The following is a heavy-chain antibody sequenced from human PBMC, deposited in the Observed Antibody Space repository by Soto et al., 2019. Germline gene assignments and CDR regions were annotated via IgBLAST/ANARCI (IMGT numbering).Heavy chain of an antibody. CDR3: VRDEPLYYYGSGSHVVHFDY. D-gene: IGHD3-10*01. CDR1: GYTFTSYG. CDR2: ISAYNGNT. Sequence: ASVKVSCKASGYTFTSYGISWVRQAPGQGLEWMGWISAYNGNTNYAQKLQGRVTMTTDTSTSTAYMELRSLRSDDTAVYYCVRDEPLYYYGSGSHVVHFDYWGQGTLVTVSS. J-gene: IGHJ4*02. V-gene: IGHV1-18*01.